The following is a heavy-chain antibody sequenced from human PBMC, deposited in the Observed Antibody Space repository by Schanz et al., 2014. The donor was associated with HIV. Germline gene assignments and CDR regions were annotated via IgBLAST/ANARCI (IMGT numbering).Heavy chain of an antibody. V-gene: IGHV3-23*01. J-gene: IGHJ4*02. CDR1: GFTFSSYA. CDR3: AKQRISPRSSIDY. D-gene: IGHD6-6*01. CDR2: ISGSGGST. Sequence: EVQLLESGGGLVQPGGSLRLSCAASGFTFSSYAMSWVRQAPGKGLEWVSAISGSGGSTYYADSVKGRFTISRDNSKNTLYLQMYSLRAEDTAVYYCAKQRISPRSSIDYWGQGTLVTVSS.